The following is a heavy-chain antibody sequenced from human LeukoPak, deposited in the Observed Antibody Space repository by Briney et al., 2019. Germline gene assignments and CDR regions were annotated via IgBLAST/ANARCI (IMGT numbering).Heavy chain of an antibody. CDR3: ARLAYCGGDCYSAHGAFDI. V-gene: IGHV3-72*01. J-gene: IGHJ3*02. Sequence: GGSLRLSCAASGFTFSSYEMNWVRQAPGKGLEWVGRTRNKANSYTTEYAASVKGRFTISRDDSKNSLYLQMNSLKTEDTAVYYCARLAYCGGDCYSAHGAFDIWGQGTMVTVSS. D-gene: IGHD2-21*02. CDR1: GFTFSSYE. CDR2: TRNKANSYTT.